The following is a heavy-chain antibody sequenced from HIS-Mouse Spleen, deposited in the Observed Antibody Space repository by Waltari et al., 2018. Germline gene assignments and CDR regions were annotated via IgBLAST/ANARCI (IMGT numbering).Heavy chain of an antibody. Sequence: QLQLQESGPGLVKPSETLSLTCTVSGGSISSSSYYWGLIRQPPGQGLEWIGSIYSSGSTYYNQALKSRVTISVDTSKNQFSLKLSSVTAADTAVYYCAYGDYFDYWGQGTLVTVSS. CDR3: AYGDYFDY. D-gene: IGHD4-17*01. CDR2: IYSSGST. J-gene: IGHJ4*02. V-gene: IGHV4-39*01. CDR1: GGSISSSSYY.